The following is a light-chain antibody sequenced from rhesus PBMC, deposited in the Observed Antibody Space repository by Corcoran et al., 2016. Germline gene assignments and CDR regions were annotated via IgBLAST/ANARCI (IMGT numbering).Light chain of an antibody. Sequence: DIVMTQTTLSLPVTPGEPASISCRYSQSLLHSGGKTYLYWYLQQPGQSPQLLIYEVSTRAAGVPYRVRGSGAGTDFTLKISRVEAEYVGVYYCMQGIQLPLTFGGGTKVEIK. CDR1: QSLLHSGGKTY. V-gene: IGKV2S15*01. J-gene: IGKJ4*01. CDR3: MQGIQLPLT. CDR2: EVS.